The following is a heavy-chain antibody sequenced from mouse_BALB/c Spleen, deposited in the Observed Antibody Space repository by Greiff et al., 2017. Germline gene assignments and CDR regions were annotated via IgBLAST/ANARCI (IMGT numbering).Heavy chain of an antibody. CDR2: IWAGGST. D-gene: IGHD2-14*01. J-gene: IGHJ1*01. V-gene: IGHV2-9*02. Sequence: VKVVESGPGLVAPSQSLSITCTVSGFSLTSYGVHWVRQPPGKGLEWLGVIWAGGSTNYNSALMSRLSISKDNSKSQVFLKMNSLQTDDTAMYYCARGGYDRYFDVWGAGTTVTVSS. CDR1: GFSLTSYG. CDR3: ARGGYDRYFDV.